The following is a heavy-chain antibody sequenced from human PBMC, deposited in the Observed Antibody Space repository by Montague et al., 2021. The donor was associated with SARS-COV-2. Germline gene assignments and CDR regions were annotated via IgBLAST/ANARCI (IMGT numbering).Heavy chain of an antibody. CDR2: ISSDGTNK. CDR1: GFTFSSDS. D-gene: IGHD6-19*01. Sequence: SLRLSCAASGFTFSSDSMYWVRQAPGKGLEWVAVISSDGTNKYLPDSVRGRFTITRDNSKNTLFLQMNSLRPEDTAVYYCARPGIQDNGWYLSYFDHWGQGTLVTVSS. J-gene: IGHJ4*03. V-gene: IGHV3-30*03. CDR3: ARPGIQDNGWYLSYFDH.